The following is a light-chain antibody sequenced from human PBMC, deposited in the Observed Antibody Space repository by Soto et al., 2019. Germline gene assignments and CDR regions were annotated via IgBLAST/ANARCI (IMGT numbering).Light chain of an antibody. Sequence: DIQMTQSPSTLSASVGDRVTITCRASQSTSRSWAWYHQKPGKAPKLLIYDSSTLQNGVPSRFSGSGSGTEFTLTISSLQPDDFSTYYCQLGYTFGQGTKLEIK. CDR2: DSS. CDR3: QLGYT. CDR1: QSTSRS. J-gene: IGKJ2*01. V-gene: IGKV1-5*01.